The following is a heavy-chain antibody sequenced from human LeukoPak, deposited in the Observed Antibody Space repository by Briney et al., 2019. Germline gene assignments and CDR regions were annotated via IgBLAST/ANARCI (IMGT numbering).Heavy chain of an antibody. CDR3: AREPGAENY. J-gene: IGHJ4*02. Sequence: GGSLRLSCVASGFTFSNFAMSWVRQAPGKGLEWVSGIRSNGHTKYDADSVKGRFTISRDNSKNTLYLEMKSLRADDTALYYCAREPGAENYWGQGTLVTVSS. CDR2: IRSNGHTK. CDR1: GFTFSNFA. V-gene: IGHV3-23*01. D-gene: IGHD5-24*01.